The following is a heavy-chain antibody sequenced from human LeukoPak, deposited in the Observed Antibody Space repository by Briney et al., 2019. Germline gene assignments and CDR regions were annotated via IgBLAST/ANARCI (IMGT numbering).Heavy chain of an antibody. CDR3: ARGEYGSSSWFDP. D-gene: IGHD3-10*01. CDR1: GFTVSSNY. V-gene: IGHV3-53*01. CDR2: IYSGGST. Sequence: PGGSLRLSCAASGFTVSSNYMSWVRQAPGKGLEWVSVIYSGGSTYYADSVKGRFTISRDNSKNTLYLQMNSLRAEDTAAYYCARGEYGSSSWFDPWGQGTLVTVSS. J-gene: IGHJ5*02.